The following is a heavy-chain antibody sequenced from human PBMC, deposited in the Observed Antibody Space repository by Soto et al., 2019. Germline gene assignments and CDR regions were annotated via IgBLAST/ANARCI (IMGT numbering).Heavy chain of an antibody. CDR2: IIPIFGTA. D-gene: IGHD5-18*01. Sequence: SVKVSCKASGGTFSTCAISWVRQAPGQGLEWVGGIIPIFGTANYAQKFQGRVTITADESTSTAYMELSSLRSEDTAVYYCARAAYSYGTAYLSYYYGMDVWGQGTTVTVSS. CDR1: GGTFSTCA. CDR3: ARAAYSYGTAYLSYYYGMDV. V-gene: IGHV1-69*13. J-gene: IGHJ6*02.